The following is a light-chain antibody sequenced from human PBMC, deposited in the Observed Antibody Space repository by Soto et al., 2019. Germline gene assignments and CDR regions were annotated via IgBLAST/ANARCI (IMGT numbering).Light chain of an antibody. J-gene: IGKJ1*01. CDR2: DAS. CDR1: QSISSW. Sequence: GDRVTITCRASQSISSWLAWYQQKPGKAPKLLIYDASSLESGVPSRFSGSGSGTEFTLTISSLQPDDFATYYCQQYNSYSVTFGRGTKVEIK. CDR3: QQYNSYSVT. V-gene: IGKV1-5*01.